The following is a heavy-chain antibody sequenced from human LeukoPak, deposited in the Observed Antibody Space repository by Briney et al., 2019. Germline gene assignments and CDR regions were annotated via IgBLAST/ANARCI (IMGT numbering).Heavy chain of an antibody. CDR2: ISSSTPYI. V-gene: IGHV3-21*01. Sequence: GGSLRLSCAASGFTFSSYSMNWVRQAPGKGLEWVSSISSSTPYIYYADLVKGRFTISRDNAKNSLYLQMNSLRAEDTAVYYCARLGLGFDIWGPGTMVTVSS. D-gene: IGHD3-16*01. CDR1: GFTFSSYS. J-gene: IGHJ3*02. CDR3: ARLGLGFDI.